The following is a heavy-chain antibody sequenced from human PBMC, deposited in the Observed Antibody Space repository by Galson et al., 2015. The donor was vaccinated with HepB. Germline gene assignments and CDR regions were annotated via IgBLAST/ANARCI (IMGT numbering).Heavy chain of an antibody. J-gene: IGHJ6*02. CDR1: GFTFSSYW. V-gene: IGHV3-7*03. CDR3: ARDGGDHGDYLDYYYYYGMDV. D-gene: IGHD4-17*01. CDR2: IKQDGSEK. Sequence: SLRLSCAASGFTFSSYWMSWVRQAPGKGLEWVANIKQDGSEKYYVDSVKGRFTISRDNAKNSLYLQMNSLRAEDTAVYYCARDGGDHGDYLDYYYYYGMDVWGQGTTVTVSS.